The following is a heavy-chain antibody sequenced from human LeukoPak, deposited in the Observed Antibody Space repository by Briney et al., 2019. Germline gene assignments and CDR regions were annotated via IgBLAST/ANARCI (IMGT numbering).Heavy chain of an antibody. CDR1: GYTFTGYG. CDR3: ARDTKTWIRVWNY. Sequence: ASVKDSCKAPGYTFTGYGISWVRQAPGQGLEWMGWISAYNGNTNYAQKLQGRVTMTTDTSTSTAYMELRSLRSDDTAVYYCARDTKTWIRVWNYWGQGTLVTVSS. J-gene: IGHJ4*02. V-gene: IGHV1-18*01. CDR2: ISAYNGNT. D-gene: IGHD5-18*01.